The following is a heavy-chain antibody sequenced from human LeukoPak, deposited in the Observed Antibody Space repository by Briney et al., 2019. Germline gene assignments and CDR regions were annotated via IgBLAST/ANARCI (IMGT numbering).Heavy chain of an antibody. CDR2: ISGSGGST. D-gene: IGHD3-10*01. CDR3: AAGDSLDYYYGMDV. J-gene: IGHJ6*02. Sequence: TGGSLRLSCAASGFTFSSYAMSWVRQAPGKGLEWVSAISGSGGSTYYADSVKGRFTNSRDNSKNTLYLQMNSLRAEDTAVYYCAAGDSLDYYYGMDVWGQGTTVTVSS. CDR1: GFTFSSYA. V-gene: IGHV3-23*01.